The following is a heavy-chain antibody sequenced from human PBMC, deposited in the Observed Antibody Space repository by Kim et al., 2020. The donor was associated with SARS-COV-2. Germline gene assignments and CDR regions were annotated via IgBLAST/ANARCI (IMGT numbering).Heavy chain of an antibody. V-gene: IGHV3-23*03. Sequence: GGSLRLSCAASGFTFSSYAMSWVRQAPGKGLEWVSGIYSGGSSTYYADSVKGRFTISRDNSKNTLYLQMNSLRAEDTAVYYCAKHQTGYCSGVSCYFAFASWGQGTPVTVSP. D-gene: IGHD2-15*01. CDR1: GFTFSSYA. CDR2: IYSGGSST. CDR3: AKHQTGYCSGVSCYFAFAS. J-gene: IGHJ4*02.